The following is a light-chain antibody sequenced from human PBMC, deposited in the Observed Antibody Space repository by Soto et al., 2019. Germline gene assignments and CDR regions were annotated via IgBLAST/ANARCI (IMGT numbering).Light chain of an antibody. CDR3: LSYTSANTRV. CDR2: GNS. Sequence: QSVLTQPPSVSGAPGQRVTISCTGSISNIGAGYDVHWYQQLPGTAPKLLIYGNSNRPSGIPDRFSGSKSGTSASLAITGLQAEDEADYYCLSYTSANTRVFGGGTKLTVL. CDR1: ISNIGAGYD. V-gene: IGLV1-40*01. J-gene: IGLJ3*02.